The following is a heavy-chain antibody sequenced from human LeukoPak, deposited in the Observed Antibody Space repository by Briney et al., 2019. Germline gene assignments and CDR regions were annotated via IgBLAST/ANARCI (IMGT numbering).Heavy chain of an antibody. V-gene: IGHV3-33*01. CDR1: GFTFSSYG. CDR3: ARADCGGDCYSGFDC. D-gene: IGHD2-21*02. Sequence: GGSQRLSCAASGFTFSSYGMHWVRQAPGKGLEWVAVIWYDGSNKYYADSVKGRFTISRDNSKNTLYLQMNSLRAEDTAVYYCARADCGGDCYSGFDCWGQGTLVTVSS. CDR2: IWYDGSNK. J-gene: IGHJ4*02.